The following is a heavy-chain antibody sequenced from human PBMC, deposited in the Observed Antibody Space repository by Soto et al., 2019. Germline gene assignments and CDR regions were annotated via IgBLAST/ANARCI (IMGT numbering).Heavy chain of an antibody. J-gene: IGHJ6*02. CDR2: IYPGDSDT. CDR1: GYKVSTWHNFTSYW. CDR3: ARSKGATSNYFYYSMDV. Sequence: GESLKISCMGSGYKVSTWHNFTSYWIAWVRQMPGEGLEWMGIIYPGDSDTRYSPSFQGQVTISADKSISTAYMQWSSLKASDSAMYYCARSKGATSNYFYYSMDVWGQGTTVTVSS. V-gene: IGHV5-51*01.